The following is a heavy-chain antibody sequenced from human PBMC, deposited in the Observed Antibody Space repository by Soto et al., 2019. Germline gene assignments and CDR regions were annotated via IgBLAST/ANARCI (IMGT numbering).Heavy chain of an antibody. J-gene: IGHJ4*02. CDR1: GGTFSSYA. V-gene: IGHV1-69*12. CDR2: IIPIFGTA. Sequence: QVQLVQSGAEVKKPGSSVKVSCKASGGTFSSYAISWVRQAPGQGLEWMGGIIPIFGTASYAQKFQGRVTITADESTSTAYMELSSLRSEDTAVYYCARINSSGWYEAIDYWGQGTLVTVSS. CDR3: ARINSSGWYEAIDY. D-gene: IGHD6-19*01.